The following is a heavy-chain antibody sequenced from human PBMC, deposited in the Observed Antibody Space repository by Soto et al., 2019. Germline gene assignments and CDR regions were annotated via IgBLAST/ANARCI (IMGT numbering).Heavy chain of an antibody. J-gene: IGHJ5*02. V-gene: IGHV3-30-3*01. CDR1: GFTFSSYA. CDR3: ARDSPIVVVPAAIEGWFDP. Sequence: PGGSLRLSCAASGFTFSSYAMHWVRQAPGKGLEWVSVISYDGSNEYYADSVKGRFTIFRDNSKNTLYLQMNSLRAEDTAVYYCARDSPIVVVPAAIEGWFDPWGQGTLVTVS. CDR2: ISYDGSNE. D-gene: IGHD2-2*01.